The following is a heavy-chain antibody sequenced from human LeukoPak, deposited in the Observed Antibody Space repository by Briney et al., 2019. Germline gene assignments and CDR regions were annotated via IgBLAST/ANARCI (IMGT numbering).Heavy chain of an antibody. CDR3: ARKYCSSTSCYFDY. D-gene: IGHD2-2*01. J-gene: IGHJ4*02. CDR1: GYSISSGNY. V-gene: IGHV4-38-2*01. CDR2: IYHSGST. Sequence: SETLSLTCAVSGYSISSGNYWDWIRQPPGKGLEWIWSIYHSGSTYYSPSLKSRVTISVDTSKNQFSLKLSSVTAADTAVYYCARKYCSSTSCYFDYWGQGTLVTVSS.